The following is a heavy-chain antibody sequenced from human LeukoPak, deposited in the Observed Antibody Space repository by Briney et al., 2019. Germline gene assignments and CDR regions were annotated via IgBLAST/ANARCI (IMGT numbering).Heavy chain of an antibody. CDR2: ISSSSSTI. CDR3: ARGSSPRSFDY. CDR1: GLTFSNFK. D-gene: IGHD6-13*01. J-gene: IGHJ4*02. V-gene: IGHV3-48*04. Sequence: PGGSLRLSCAVSGLTFSNFKMNWVRQAPGKGLEWVSYISSSSSTIYYADSVKGRFTISRDNAKNSLYLQMNSLRAEDTAVYYCARGSSPRSFDYWGQGTLVTVSS.